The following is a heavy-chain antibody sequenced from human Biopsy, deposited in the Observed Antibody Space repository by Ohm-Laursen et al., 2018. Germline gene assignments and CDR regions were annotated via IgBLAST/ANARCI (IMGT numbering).Heavy chain of an antibody. CDR2: IVPILGHL. CDR3: AADADGYYTEFDY. D-gene: IGHD3-3*01. Sequence: SSVKVSCKASGGPSTNYAFSWVRQAPGQGLEWVGRIVPILGHLNYAQRFQGRVSITADKSTSYVYMELSRLTSGETAVYYCAADADGYYTEFDYWGPGTLVTVSS. J-gene: IGHJ4*02. V-gene: IGHV1-69*04. CDR1: GGPSTNYA.